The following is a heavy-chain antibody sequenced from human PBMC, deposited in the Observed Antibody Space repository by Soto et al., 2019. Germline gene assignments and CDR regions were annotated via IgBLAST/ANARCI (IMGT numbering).Heavy chain of an antibody. CDR2: IIPMFATT. Sequence: QVQLVQSGAEVRKSGSSVKVSCKAAGGTFSDYALSWVRQAPGQGLEWMGGIIPMFATTNYAQKFQGRVTITADDSATTAHMELSSLKSEDTAVYYCARGRGIGVSSTWNIYWYYNMDVWGQGTTVTVSS. CDR1: GGTFSDYA. J-gene: IGHJ6*02. CDR3: ARGRGIGVSSTWNIYWYYNMDV. D-gene: IGHD6-13*01. V-gene: IGHV1-69*01.